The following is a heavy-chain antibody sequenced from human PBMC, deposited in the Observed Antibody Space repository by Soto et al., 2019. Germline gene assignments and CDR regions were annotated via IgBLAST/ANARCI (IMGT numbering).Heavy chain of an antibody. CDR2: IVPHSGTS. CDR3: ARDGSGSPYYLDH. Sequence: QVQLVQSGAEVRKPGSSVKVSCKASGGTFSSHSFSWLRQAPGQGLEWMGGIVPHSGTSNYAQKFQDRLTLSANESTSTAYMELSTLTSEDTAVYYCARDGSGSPYYLDHWGQGTQVTVSP. J-gene: IGHJ4*02. V-gene: IGHV1-69*01. CDR1: GGTFSSHS. D-gene: IGHD1-26*01.